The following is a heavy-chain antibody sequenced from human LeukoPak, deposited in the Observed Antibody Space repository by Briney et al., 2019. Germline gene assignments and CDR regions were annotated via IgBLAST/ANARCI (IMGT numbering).Heavy chain of an antibody. CDR1: GFTFSSYA. V-gene: IGHV3-23*01. CDR2: IGGSGGST. D-gene: IGHD3-22*01. Sequence: GTSLRLSCAASGFTFSSYAMSWVRQAPGKGLEWVSAIGGSGGSTYHADSVKGRFTISRDNSKNTLYLQMNSLRAEDTAVYYCAKGSRQDYDSSGYFYWGQGTLVTVSS. CDR3: AKGSRQDYDSSGYFY. J-gene: IGHJ4*02.